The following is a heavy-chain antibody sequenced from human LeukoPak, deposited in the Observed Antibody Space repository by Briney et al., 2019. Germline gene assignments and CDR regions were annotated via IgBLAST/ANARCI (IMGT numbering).Heavy chain of an antibody. CDR2: VSNSGAST. CDR1: GFTFSGYA. CDR3: AKDGSRGGLDY. J-gene: IGHJ4*02. D-gene: IGHD3-10*01. Sequence: GGSLRLSCPASGFTFSGYAMSWVRQAPGKGLEWVSTVSNSGASTYYADSVKGRFTISRDNSKNTLYLQIYSLRAEDTAVYYCAKDGSRGGLDYWGQGTLVTVSS. V-gene: IGHV3-23*01.